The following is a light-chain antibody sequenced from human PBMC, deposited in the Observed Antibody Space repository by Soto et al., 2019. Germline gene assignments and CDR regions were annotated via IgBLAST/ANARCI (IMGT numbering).Light chain of an antibody. CDR2: DVS. CDR1: SSDVGNYNY. V-gene: IGLV2-14*03. Sequence: QSALTQPASVSGSPVQSIAISCTGTSSDVGNYNYVSWYQQHPGKAPKLMIYDVSNRPSGVSNRFSGSKSVNTASLTISGLQPEDEADYYCNSYTSSSTYVFGTGTKLTVL. CDR3: NSYTSSSTYV. J-gene: IGLJ1*01.